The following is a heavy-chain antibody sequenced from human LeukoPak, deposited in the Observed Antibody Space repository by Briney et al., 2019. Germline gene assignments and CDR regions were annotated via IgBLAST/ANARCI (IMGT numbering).Heavy chain of an antibody. Sequence: SETLSLTCTVSGGSVSSGDYYWSWIRQLPGKGLEWIGYIYYSGSTYYNPSLRSRLTISVDTSKNQFSLKLSSVTAADTAVYYCARRRGNTSGFQGYYFDYWGQGTLVTVSS. CDR2: IYYSGST. CDR3: ARRRGNTSGFQGYYFDY. D-gene: IGHD6-19*01. J-gene: IGHJ4*02. V-gene: IGHV4-31*03. CDR1: GGSVSSGDYY.